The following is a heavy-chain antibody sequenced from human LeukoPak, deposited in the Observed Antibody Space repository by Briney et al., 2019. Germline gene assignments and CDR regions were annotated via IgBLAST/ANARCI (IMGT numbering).Heavy chain of an antibody. CDR3: ARDWCSSTSCYEYWFDP. CDR2: INPNSGGT. D-gene: IGHD2-2*01. CDR1: GYTFTGYY. Sequence: VASVKVSCKASGYTFTGYYMHWVRQAPGQGLEWMGWINPNSGGTNYAQKFQGRVTMTRDTSISTAYMELSRLRSDDTAVYYCARDWCSSTSCYEYWFDPWGQGTLVTVSS. V-gene: IGHV1-2*02. J-gene: IGHJ5*02.